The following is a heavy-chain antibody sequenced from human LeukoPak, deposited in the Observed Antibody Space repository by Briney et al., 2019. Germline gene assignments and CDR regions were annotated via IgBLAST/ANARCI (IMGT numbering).Heavy chain of an antibody. Sequence: ASVKVSCKASGGTFSSYAISWVRQAPGQGLEWMGRIIPILGIANYAQKFQGRVTITADKSTGTAYMELSSLRSEDTAVYYCARGATDFWSGYLDYWGQGTLVTVSS. CDR1: GGTFSSYA. CDR3: ARGATDFWSGYLDY. D-gene: IGHD3-3*01. V-gene: IGHV1-69*04. CDR2: IIPILGIA. J-gene: IGHJ4*02.